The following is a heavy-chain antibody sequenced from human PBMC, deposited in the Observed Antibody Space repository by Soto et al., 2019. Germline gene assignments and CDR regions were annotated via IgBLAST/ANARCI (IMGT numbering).Heavy chain of an antibody. J-gene: IGHJ4*02. CDR3: AKDYCSSTPCMFDY. V-gene: IGHV3-30*18. D-gene: IGHD2-2*01. CDR1: GFTFSNYG. CDR2: ISYDGSNE. Sequence: QVQLVESGGGVVQPGRSLRLSCAASGFTFSNYGMQWVRQAPGKGLEWVALISYDGSNEYCADSVKGRFTISRDNSKNTLYLQMNSLRAEETAVYSCAKDYCSSTPCMFDYWGQGTLVTVSS.